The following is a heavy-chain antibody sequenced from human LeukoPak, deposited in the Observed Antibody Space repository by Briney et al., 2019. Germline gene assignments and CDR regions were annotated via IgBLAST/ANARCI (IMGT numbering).Heavy chain of an antibody. V-gene: IGHV3-30*18. CDR2: LSNDGSDK. J-gene: IGHJ4*02. CDR1: GYSFSTCG. CDR3: AKGWDTKSTRRSPFDY. Sequence: GGSLRLSCAASGYSFSTCGIHWARDAPDGGGVGVRHLSNDGSDKYYADSVKGRCTISTDNYNNMRSLQMNSLRSGDTAVYYYAKGWDTKSTRRSPFDYWGQGTLVTVSS. D-gene: IGHD1-26*01.